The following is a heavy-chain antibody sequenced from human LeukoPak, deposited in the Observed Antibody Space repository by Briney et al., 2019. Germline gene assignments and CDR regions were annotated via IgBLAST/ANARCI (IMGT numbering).Heavy chain of an antibody. CDR3: ARDLSGSYYQYYFDY. CDR1: GYTFTSYG. J-gene: IGHJ4*02. D-gene: IGHD1-26*01. Sequence: ASVKVSCKASGYTFTSYGISWVRQAPGQGLEWMGWINPNSGGTNYAQKFQGRVTMTRDTSISTAYMELSRLRSDDTAVYYCARDLSGSYYQYYFDYWGQGTLVTVSS. CDR2: INPNSGGT. V-gene: IGHV1-2*02.